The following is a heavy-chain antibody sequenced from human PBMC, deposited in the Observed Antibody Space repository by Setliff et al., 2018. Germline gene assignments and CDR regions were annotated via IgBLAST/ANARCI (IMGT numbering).Heavy chain of an antibody. CDR2: INPKNGGA. CDR1: GGTFSSYD. Sequence: GASVKVSCKASGGTFSSYDISWVRQAPGQGLEWMGVINPKNGGATYPQNLQGRVTITRNTSISTAYMELSSLRSEDTAVYYCARHPTRRGQLVRGGFDYWGQGTLVTVSS. D-gene: IGHD6-13*01. J-gene: IGHJ4*02. CDR3: ARHPTRRGQLVRGGFDY. V-gene: IGHV1-8*01.